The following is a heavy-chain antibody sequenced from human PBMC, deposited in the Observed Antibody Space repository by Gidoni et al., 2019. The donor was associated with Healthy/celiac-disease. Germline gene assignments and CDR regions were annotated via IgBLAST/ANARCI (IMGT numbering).Heavy chain of an antibody. CDR2: IYSGGST. V-gene: IGHV3-53*01. CDR1: GFTVSSHY. J-gene: IGHJ4*02. CDR3: ARGSEAGWLVTDY. D-gene: IGHD6-19*01. Sequence: EVQLVESGGGLIQPGGSLRLSCAASGFTVSSHYMSWVRQAPGKGLEWVSVIYSGGSTYYADSVKGRFTISRDNSKNTLYLQMNSLRAEDTAVYYCARGSEAGWLVTDYWGQGTLVTVSS.